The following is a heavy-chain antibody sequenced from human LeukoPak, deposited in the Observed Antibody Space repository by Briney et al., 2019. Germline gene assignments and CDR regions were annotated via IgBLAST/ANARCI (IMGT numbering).Heavy chain of an antibody. CDR3: ARGADILTGYVTFDY. D-gene: IGHD3-9*01. Sequence: GGSLRLSCAASGFTFISFSMNWVRQAPGKGLEWVSSISSSSSYIYYADSVKGRFTISRDNAKNSLYLQMNSRRAEDTAVYYCARGADILTGYVTFDYWGQGSLVTVSS. CDR1: GFTFISFS. CDR2: ISSSSSYI. J-gene: IGHJ4*02. V-gene: IGHV3-21*01.